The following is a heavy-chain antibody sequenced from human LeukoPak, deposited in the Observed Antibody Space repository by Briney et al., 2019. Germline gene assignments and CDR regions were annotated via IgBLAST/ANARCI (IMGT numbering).Heavy chain of an antibody. CDR3: ARDRYYGSGSFDY. CDR2: IYSGGST. J-gene: IGHJ4*02. D-gene: IGHD3-10*01. Sequence: PGGSLRLSCAVSGFTVSGDYMSWVRRAPGKGLEWVSVIYSGGSTYYADSVKGRFTISRDNAKNSLYLQMNSLRAEGTAVYYCARDRYYGSGSFDYWGQGTLVTVSS. V-gene: IGHV3-53*01. CDR1: GFTVSGDY.